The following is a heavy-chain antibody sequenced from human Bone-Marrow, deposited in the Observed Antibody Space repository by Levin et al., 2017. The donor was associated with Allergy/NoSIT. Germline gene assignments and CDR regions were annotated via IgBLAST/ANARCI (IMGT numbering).Heavy chain of an antibody. D-gene: IGHD6-19*01. CDR2: ISTYNGNT. J-gene: IGHJ4*02. V-gene: IGHV1-18*01. Sequence: ASVKVSCKTSGYTFISYGISWVRQAPGQGLEWMGWISTYNGNTNYAQKFQGRVTMTADTSARTAYMELSSLRSEDTAVYYCASEAVAGTDLFDYWGQGTLVTVSS. CDR1: GYTFISYG. CDR3: ASEAVAGTDLFDY.